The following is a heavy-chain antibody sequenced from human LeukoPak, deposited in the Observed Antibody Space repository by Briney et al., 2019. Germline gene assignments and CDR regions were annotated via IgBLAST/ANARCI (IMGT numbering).Heavy chain of an antibody. CDR2: ISWNSGSI. CDR3: AKDDDFWSGKGY. J-gene: IGHJ4*02. V-gene: IGHV3-9*01. Sequence: PGGSLRLSCAASGFTFDDYAMHWVRQAPEKGLEWVSGISWNSGSIAYADSVKGRFTISRDNSKNTLYLQMNSLRAEDTAVYYCAKDDDFWSGKGYWGQGTLVTVSS. CDR1: GFTFDDYA. D-gene: IGHD3-3*01.